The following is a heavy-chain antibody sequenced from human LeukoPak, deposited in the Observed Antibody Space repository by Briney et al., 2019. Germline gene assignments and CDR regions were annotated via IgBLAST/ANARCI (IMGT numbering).Heavy chain of an antibody. V-gene: IGHV4-34*01. CDR1: GGSFSGYY. Sequence: SETLSLTCAVYGGSFSGYYWSWLRQPPGKGLEWIGEINHSGSTNYNPSLKSRVAISVDTSKNQFSLKVSSVTAAETAVYYCARARRRITMVRGVNIIDYWGQGTLVTVSS. J-gene: IGHJ4*02. D-gene: IGHD3-10*01. CDR2: INHSGST. CDR3: ARARRRITMVRGVNIIDY.